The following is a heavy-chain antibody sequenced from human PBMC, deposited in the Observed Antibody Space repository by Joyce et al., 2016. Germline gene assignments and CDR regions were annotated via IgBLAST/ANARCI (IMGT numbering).Heavy chain of an antibody. Sequence: QVQLVQSGAEVKKPASSVKVSCKASGDTFRNYVFSWVRQAPGQGLEWMGGISPILGTVNYAQKFQGRVTITADESTSTTYMDLSSLRSEDTAVYYCASTYYYDSSGYYSLDYWGQGTLVTVSS. J-gene: IGHJ4*02. D-gene: IGHD3-22*01. CDR1: GDTFRNYV. V-gene: IGHV1-69*01. CDR2: ISPILGTV. CDR3: ASTYYYDSSGYYSLDY.